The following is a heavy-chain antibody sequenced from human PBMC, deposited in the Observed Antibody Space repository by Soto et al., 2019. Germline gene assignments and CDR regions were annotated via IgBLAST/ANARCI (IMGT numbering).Heavy chain of an antibody. Sequence: PSETLSLTCTVSGGFIWGWIRQSPDKGLEWIGYIYNSGRYNYNPSLESRPTISIDTSKNQFSLRLASVTAADTAVYYCARTLPNRQLFDSWSQGTLVTVSS. CDR3: ARTLPNRQLFDS. CDR1: GGFI. J-gene: IGHJ4*02. V-gene: IGHV4-59*01. D-gene: IGHD1-1*01. CDR2: IYNSGRY.